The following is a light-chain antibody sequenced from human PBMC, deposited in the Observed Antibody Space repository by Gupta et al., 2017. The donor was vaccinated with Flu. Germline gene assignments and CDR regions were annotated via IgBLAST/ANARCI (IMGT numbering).Light chain of an antibody. CDR3: QQSYSTPLR. CDR2: AAS. CDR1: QSISSY. V-gene: IGKV1-39*01. J-gene: IGKJ2*03. Sequence: DIQMTQSPSSLSASVGDRVTITCRASQSISSYLNWYQQKPGKAPKLLIYAASSLQSGVPSRFSGSGSGTDFTLTIISLQPEDFATDYCQQSYSTPLRFGQGTKLEIK.